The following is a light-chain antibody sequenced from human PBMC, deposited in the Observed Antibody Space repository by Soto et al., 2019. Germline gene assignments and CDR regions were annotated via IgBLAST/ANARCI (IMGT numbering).Light chain of an antibody. CDR1: SSDVGGYNY. Sequence: QSALTQPASVSGSPGQSITISCTGTSSDVGGYNYVSWYQQHPGKAPKVMIYEVTQRPSGVPDRFSGSKSGNTASLTISGLQAEDESDYYCCSYAGGHTLVFGGGTKLTVL. CDR3: CSYAGGHTLV. CDR2: EVT. J-gene: IGLJ2*01. V-gene: IGLV2-11*01.